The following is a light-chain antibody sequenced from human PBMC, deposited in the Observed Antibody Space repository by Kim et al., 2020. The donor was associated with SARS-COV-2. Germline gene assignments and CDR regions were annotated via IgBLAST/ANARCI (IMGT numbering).Light chain of an antibody. V-gene: IGLV5-39*01. CDR2: YKSDSSK. J-gene: IGLJ3*02. CDR3: AIWYSNTWV. Sequence: FTCTLRSGINVNISGIYWFQQKPGSLPRFLLRYKSDSSKHQGSGVPGRFSGSKDGSTNAGLLSISGLQSEDEADYYCAIWYSNTWVFGGGTQLTVL. CDR1: SGINVNISG.